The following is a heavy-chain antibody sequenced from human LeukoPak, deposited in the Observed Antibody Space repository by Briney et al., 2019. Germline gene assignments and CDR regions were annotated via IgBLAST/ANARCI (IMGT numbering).Heavy chain of an antibody. CDR3: ARHVDSSGYWRD. CDR1: GGSISSSSYY. Sequence: SETLSLTCTVSGGSISSSSYYWGWIRQPPGKGLEWIGSIYYSGSTYYNPSLKSRVTISVDTSKNQFSLKLSSVTAADTAVYYCARHVDSSGYWRDWDQGTLVTVSS. CDR2: IYYSGST. V-gene: IGHV4-39*01. J-gene: IGHJ4*02. D-gene: IGHD3-22*01.